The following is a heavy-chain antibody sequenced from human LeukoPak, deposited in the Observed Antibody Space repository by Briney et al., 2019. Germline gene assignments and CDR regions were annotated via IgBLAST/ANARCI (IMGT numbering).Heavy chain of an antibody. CDR2: INPNSGGT. CDR3: ARGIYGDYFDY. V-gene: IGHV1-2*06. J-gene: IGHJ4*02. CDR1: GYTFTGYY. D-gene: IGHD4-17*01. Sequence: ASVKVSCKASGYTFTGYYMHWVRQAPGQGLEWKGRINPNSGGTNYAQKFQGRVTITRDTSASTAYMELSSLRSEDTAVYYCARGIYGDYFDYWGQGTLVTVSS.